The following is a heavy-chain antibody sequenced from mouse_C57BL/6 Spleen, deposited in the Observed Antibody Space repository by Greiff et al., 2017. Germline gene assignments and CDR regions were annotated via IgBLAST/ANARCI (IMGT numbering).Heavy chain of an antibody. CDR1: GYTFTDYE. D-gene: IGHD2-5*01. J-gene: IGHJ3*01. Sequence: QVHVKQSGAELVRPGASVTLSCKASGYTFTDYEMHWVKQTPVHGLEWIGAIDPETGGTAYNQKFKGKAILTADKSSSTAYMELRSLTSEDSAVYYCTRGGTYSNYVFAYWGQGTLVTVSA. CDR3: TRGGTYSNYVFAY. V-gene: IGHV1-15*01. CDR2: IDPETGGT.